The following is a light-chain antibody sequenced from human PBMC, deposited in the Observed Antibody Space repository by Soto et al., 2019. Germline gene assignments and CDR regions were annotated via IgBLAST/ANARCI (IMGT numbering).Light chain of an antibody. CDR1: ESVTNY. J-gene: IGKJ1*01. CDR2: GAS. CDR3: QQYGSSGT. Sequence: EIVLTQAPGTLSLSPGERGTLSCRASESVTNYLAWYQQKPGQAPRLLIYGASNRATGIPDRFSGSGSGTDFTLTISRLEPEDFAVYYCQQYGSSGTFGQGTKVDI. V-gene: IGKV3-20*01.